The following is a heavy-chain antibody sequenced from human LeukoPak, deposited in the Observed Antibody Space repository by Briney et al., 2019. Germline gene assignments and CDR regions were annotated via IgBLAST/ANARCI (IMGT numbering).Heavy chain of an antibody. V-gene: IGHV3-74*01. CDR1: GFTFSSHR. D-gene: IGHD2-8*01. Sequence: QPGGSLRLSCAASGFTFSSHRMHWVRQAPGKGLVWVSCASTDGSTTNYADSVKGRFTISRDNAKNTLYLQMNSLRVEDTAVYYCARDTNGLAYWGLGTRVTVSS. CDR3: ARDTNGLAY. CDR2: ASTDGSTT. J-gene: IGHJ4*02.